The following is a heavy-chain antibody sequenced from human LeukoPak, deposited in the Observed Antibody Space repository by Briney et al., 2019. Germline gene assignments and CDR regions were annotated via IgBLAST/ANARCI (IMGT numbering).Heavy chain of an antibody. CDR1: NGSVRSYY. D-gene: IGHD3-16*01. J-gene: IGHJ4*02. CDR3: ARYYDRTGFDY. Sequence: PSEALSLTCTVSNGSVRSYYWSWVRQSPGKGLEWIGYIYYSGSTNYNPSLKSRVTISIHTSRNQFSLMLSSVTAADTAMYYCARYYDRTGFDYWGQGTLVTVSS. V-gene: IGHV4-59*08. CDR2: IYYSGST.